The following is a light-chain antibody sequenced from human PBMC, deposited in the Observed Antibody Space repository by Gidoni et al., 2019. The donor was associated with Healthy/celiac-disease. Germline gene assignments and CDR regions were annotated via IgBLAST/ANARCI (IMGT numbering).Light chain of an antibody. V-gene: IGKV1-39*01. J-gene: IGKJ5*01. CDR1: QSISSY. CDR3: QQSYSTPH. Sequence: DIQMTQSPSSLSASVGDRVTITCRASQSISSYLNWYQQKPGKAPKLLIYAASSLQSEVPSRFSGSGSGTDFTLTISSLQPEDFATYYCQQSYSTPHFGQGTRLEIK. CDR2: AAS.